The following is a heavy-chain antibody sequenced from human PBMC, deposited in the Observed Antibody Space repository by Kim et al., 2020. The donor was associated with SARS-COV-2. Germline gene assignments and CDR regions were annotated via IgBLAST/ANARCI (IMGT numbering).Heavy chain of an antibody. CDR3: ARDRAAAGTSGY. Sequence: NYAQKFQGRVTITADKSTSTAYMELSSLRSEDTAVYYCARDRAAAGTSGYWGQGTLVTVSS. J-gene: IGHJ4*02. V-gene: IGHV1-69*04. D-gene: IGHD6-13*01.